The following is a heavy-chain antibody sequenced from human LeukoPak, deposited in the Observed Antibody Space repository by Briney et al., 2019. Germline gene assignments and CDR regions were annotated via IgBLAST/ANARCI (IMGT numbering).Heavy chain of an antibody. V-gene: IGHV1-46*01. CDR3: ARPYCSGGSCYSGGSGYFDY. J-gene: IGHJ4*02. D-gene: IGHD2-15*01. CDR2: INPSGGST. Sequence: ASVKVSCKASGYTFTSYYMHWVRQAPGQGLEWMGIINPSGGSTSYAQKFQGRVTMTRGTSTSTVYMELSSLRSEDTAVYYCARPYCSGGSCYSGGSGYFDYWGQGTLVTVSS. CDR1: GYTFTSYY.